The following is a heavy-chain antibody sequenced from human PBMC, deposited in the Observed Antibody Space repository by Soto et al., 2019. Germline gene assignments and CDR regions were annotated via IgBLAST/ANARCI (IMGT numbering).Heavy chain of an antibody. CDR2: ISYSGRT. Sequence: QLQMQESGPGLVKPSQTLSLTCTVSGASISSGGYYWSWIRQRPGKGLKWIGYISYSGRTFYNPPLMSRVTISVDTSKNQFYLDLSSVAAAVTALYYCASDVLTGFDYWGQGTLVSVSS. CDR3: ASDVLTGFDY. J-gene: IGHJ4*02. V-gene: IGHV4-31*03. D-gene: IGHD3-9*01. CDR1: GASISSGGYY.